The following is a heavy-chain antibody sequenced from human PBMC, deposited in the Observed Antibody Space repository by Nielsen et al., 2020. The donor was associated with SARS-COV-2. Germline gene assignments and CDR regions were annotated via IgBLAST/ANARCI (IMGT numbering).Heavy chain of an antibody. J-gene: IGHJ6*03. CDR2: ISSSSSYT. Sequence: GESLKISCAASGFTFSDYYMSWIRQAPGKGLEWVSYISSSSSYTNYADSVKGRFTISRDNAKNSLYLQMNSLRAEDTAVYYCAREYEIDRDYYYYMDAWGKGTTVTVSS. V-gene: IGHV3-11*06. CDR1: GFTFSDYY. D-gene: IGHD3-9*01. CDR3: AREYEIDRDYYYYMDA.